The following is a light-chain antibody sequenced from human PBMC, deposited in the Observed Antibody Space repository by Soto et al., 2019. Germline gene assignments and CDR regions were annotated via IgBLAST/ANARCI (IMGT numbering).Light chain of an antibody. Sequence: SYELTQPPSGSVAPGQTVRVTCGGKNIGSKSVHWYQQKPGQAPVLVVYDDRDRPSRIPERFSGSNSGNTATLTIIRVEAGDEADYHCQVWDRTSNHYVFGSGTKVTVL. J-gene: IGLJ1*01. CDR3: QVWDRTSNHYV. CDR2: DDR. V-gene: IGLV3-21*02. CDR1: NIGSKS.